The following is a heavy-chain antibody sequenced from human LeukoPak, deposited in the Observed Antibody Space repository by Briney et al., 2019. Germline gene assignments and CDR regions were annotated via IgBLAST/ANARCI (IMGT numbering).Heavy chain of an antibody. V-gene: IGHV4-34*01. CDR3: ASKTYYYGSGSYYRY. D-gene: IGHD3-10*01. J-gene: IGHJ4*02. CDR2: INHSGST. CDR1: GGSFSGYY. Sequence: PSETLSLTCAVYGGSFSGYYWSWIRQPPGKELEWIGEINHSGSTNYNPSLKSRVTISVDTSKNQFSLKLSSVTAADTAVYYCASKTYYYGSGSYYRYWGQGTLVTVSS.